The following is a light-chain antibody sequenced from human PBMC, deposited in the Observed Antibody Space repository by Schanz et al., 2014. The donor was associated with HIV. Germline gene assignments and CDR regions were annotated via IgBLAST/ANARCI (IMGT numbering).Light chain of an antibody. Sequence: NFMLTQPHSVSGSPGKTVTISCTRSSGSITSAYVQWYQNRPGSAPITLIYENDKRYSGVPDRISASIDSSSNSATLSISGLQTQDDADYYCQSYDITNPGILGGGTKLTVL. CDR3: QSYDITNPGI. CDR1: SGSITSAY. J-gene: IGLJ2*01. V-gene: IGLV6-57*04. CDR2: END.